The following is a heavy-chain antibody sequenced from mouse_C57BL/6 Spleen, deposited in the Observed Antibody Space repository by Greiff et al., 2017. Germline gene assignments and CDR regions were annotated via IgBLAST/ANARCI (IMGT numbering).Heavy chain of an antibody. CDR3: ARWTLYHAGY. J-gene: IGHJ2*01. V-gene: IGHV1-64*01. CDR2: IHPNSGST. CDR1: GYTFTSYW. Sequence: QVQLQQPGAELVKPGASVKLSCKASGYTFTSYWMHWVNQRPGQGLEWIGMIHPNSGSTNYNEKFKSKATLTVDKSSSTAYMQLSSLTSEDSAVYYCARWTLYHAGYWGQGTTLTVSS. D-gene: IGHD2-1*01.